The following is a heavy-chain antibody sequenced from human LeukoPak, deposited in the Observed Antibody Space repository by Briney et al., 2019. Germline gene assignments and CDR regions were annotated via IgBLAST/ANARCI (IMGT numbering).Heavy chain of an antibody. Sequence: SVKVSCKASGGTFSSYAISWVRQAPGQGLEWMGGIIPIFGTANYAQKFQGRVTITTDESTSTAYMELSSLRSEDTAVYYCARTMVRGVLVPGYWGQGTLVTVSS. CDR3: ARTMVRGVLVPGY. D-gene: IGHD3-10*01. J-gene: IGHJ4*02. CDR2: IIPIFGTA. V-gene: IGHV1-69*05. CDR1: GGTFSSYA.